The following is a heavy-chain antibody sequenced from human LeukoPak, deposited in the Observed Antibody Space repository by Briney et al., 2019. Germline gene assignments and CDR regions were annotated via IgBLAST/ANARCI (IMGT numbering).Heavy chain of an antibody. CDR3: ARDSWGRFDY. V-gene: IGHV4-34*01. D-gene: IGHD7-27*01. CDR1: GGSFSGYY. CDR2: INHSGST. J-gene: IGHJ4*02. Sequence: SETLSLTCAVYGGSFSGYYWSWIRQPPGKGLEWIGEINHSGSTNYNPSLKSRVTILSDVSKNQFSLNLTSVTAADTAVYYCARDSWGRFDYWGQGTLVTVSS.